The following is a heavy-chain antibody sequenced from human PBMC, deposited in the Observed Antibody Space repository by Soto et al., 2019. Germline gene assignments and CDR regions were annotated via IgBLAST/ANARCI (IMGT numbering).Heavy chain of an antibody. D-gene: IGHD5-12*01. V-gene: IGHV1-2*02. Sequence: ASVKVSCKASGYTFSGYYLHWVRQAPGQGLEWMGWINPDTGGTNYAEKFQGRVTMTRDTSISTAYLEVNGLTSDDTAVFYCTRMVATFNFNLWGQGTQVTVSS. CDR3: TRMVATFNFNL. CDR1: GYTFSGYY. J-gene: IGHJ4*02. CDR2: INPDTGGT.